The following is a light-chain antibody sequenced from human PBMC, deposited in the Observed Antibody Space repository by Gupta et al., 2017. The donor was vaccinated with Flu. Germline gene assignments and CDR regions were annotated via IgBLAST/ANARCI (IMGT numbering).Light chain of an antibody. CDR2: KDS. CDR1: VLKKKY. CDR3: YSAADNNPL. Sequence: SYELTQPSSVSVSPGQTARITCSGDVLKKKYARWFQQKPGQAPVLVIYKDSERPSGIPERFSGSSSGTSVTLTISGAQVEDEADYYCYSAADNNPLFGGGTKLTVL. J-gene: IGLJ2*01. V-gene: IGLV3-27*01.